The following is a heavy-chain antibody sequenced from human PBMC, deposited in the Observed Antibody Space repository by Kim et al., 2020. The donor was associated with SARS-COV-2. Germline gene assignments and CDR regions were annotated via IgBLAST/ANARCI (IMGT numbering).Heavy chain of an antibody. CDR1: GDTFSNYA. CDR3: ASTLSSYYYGSGTYHGLDV. D-gene: IGHD3-10*01. V-gene: IGHV1-69*06. Sequence: SVKVSCRASGDTFSNYAITWVRQAPGQGPEWMGTIIPVFGAPNYAEDFLGRITISAETSTATAYMELSNLRPEDTAVYYCASTLSSYYYGSGTYHGLDV. J-gene: IGHJ6*01. CDR2: IIPVFGAP.